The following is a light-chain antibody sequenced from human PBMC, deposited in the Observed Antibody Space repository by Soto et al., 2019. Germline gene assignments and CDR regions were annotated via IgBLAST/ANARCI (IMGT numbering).Light chain of an antibody. CDR1: ESVHSN. Sequence: EMVMTQSPATLSVSPGERVTLSCRASESVHSNLAWYQQKPGQGPSLLIYYASTRATGVPDRFSGSGSGTEFTLTISSLQSEDFGVYCCQHYSNWPPTFGPGTKVEIK. V-gene: IGKV3-15*01. CDR3: QHYSNWPPT. CDR2: YAS. J-gene: IGKJ3*01.